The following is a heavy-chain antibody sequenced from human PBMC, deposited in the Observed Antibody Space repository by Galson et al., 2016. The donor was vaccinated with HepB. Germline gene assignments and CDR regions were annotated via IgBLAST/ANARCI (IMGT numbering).Heavy chain of an antibody. CDR2: IYHSGST. V-gene: IGHV4-4*02. J-gene: IGHJ6*02. Sequence: EPLSLTCAVSGVSISGTNWWSWVRQPPGTGLEWIGEIYHSGSTNYNPSLQSRVTISVDTSKNQFSLNLNSVTAADTALYYCVRNGYYCLDAWGQGTTVTVSS. CDR3: VRNGYYCLDA. CDR1: GVSISGTNW.